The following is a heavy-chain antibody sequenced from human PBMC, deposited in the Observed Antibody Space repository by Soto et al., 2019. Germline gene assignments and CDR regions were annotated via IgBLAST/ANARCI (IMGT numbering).Heavy chain of an antibody. V-gene: IGHV1-3*01. CDR3: AKRRYCPSTTCFDY. Sequence: ASVKVSCKASGYTYTIYAMHWVRQDPGQRLEWMGWINAGNGNTKYSQKFQGRFTISRDNSRNTLYLQMSSLRAEDTAVYYCAKRRYCPSTTCFDYWGQGTLVTVSS. J-gene: IGHJ4*01. CDR1: GYTYTIYA. D-gene: IGHD2-2*01. CDR2: INAGNGNT.